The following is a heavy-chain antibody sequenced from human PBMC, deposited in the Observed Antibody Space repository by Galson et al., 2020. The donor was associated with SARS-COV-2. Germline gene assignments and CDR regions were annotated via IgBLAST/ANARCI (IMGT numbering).Heavy chain of an antibody. CDR3: AKQSGYDYVWGSYPTPFDY. J-gene: IGHJ4*02. CDR1: GFTFSSYA. D-gene: IGHD3-16*02. V-gene: IGHV3-23*01. Sequence: GGSLRLSCAASGFTFSSYAMSWVRQAPGKGLEWVSAISGSGGSTYYADSVKGRFTISRDNSKNTLYLQMNSLRAEDTAVYYCAKQSGYDYVWGSYPTPFDYWGQGTLVTVSS. CDR2: ISGSGGST.